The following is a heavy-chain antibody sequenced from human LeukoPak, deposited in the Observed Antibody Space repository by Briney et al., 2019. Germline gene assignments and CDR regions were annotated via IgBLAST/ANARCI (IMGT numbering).Heavy chain of an antibody. CDR3: ARDLDYDFWSGYLDY. V-gene: IGHV3-7*01. J-gene: IGHJ4*02. CDR1: GFTFSSYW. Sequence: PGGSLRLSCAASGFTFSSYWMSWVRQAPGKGLEWVANIKQDGSEKYYVDSVKGRFTISRDNAKNSLYLQMNSLRAGDTAVYYCARDLDYDFWSGYLDYWGQGTLVTVSS. D-gene: IGHD3-3*01. CDR2: IKQDGSEK.